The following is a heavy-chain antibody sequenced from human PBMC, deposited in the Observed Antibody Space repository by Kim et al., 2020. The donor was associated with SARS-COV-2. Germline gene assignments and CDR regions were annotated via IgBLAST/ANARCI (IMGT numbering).Heavy chain of an antibody. J-gene: IGHJ4*02. CDR2: ISGSGGST. D-gene: IGHD3-22*01. Sequence: GGSLRLSCAASGFTFSSYAMSWVRQAPGKGLEWVSAISGSGGSTYYADSVKGRFTISRDNSKNTLYLQMNSLRAEDTAVYYCAKNPRITMIVVVIRLHFDYWGQGTLVTVSS. CDR1: GFTFSSYA. CDR3: AKNPRITMIVVVIRLHFDY. V-gene: IGHV3-23*01.